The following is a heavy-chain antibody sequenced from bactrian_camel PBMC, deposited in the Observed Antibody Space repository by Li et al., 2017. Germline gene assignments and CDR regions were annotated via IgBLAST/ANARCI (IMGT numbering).Heavy chain of an antibody. CDR3: HTDYTPNLDWWLPLHRPDSGY. J-gene: IGHJ6*01. D-gene: IGHD2*01. CDR1: GYTISRIC. V-gene: IGHV3S6*01. CDR2: NNREGTST. Sequence: HVQLVESGGGSVQGGGSLRLSCAASGYTISRICMGWFRQAPGKEREGIAVNNREGTSTYYSDPVKGRFTISKDNVKNILYLQMDSLKPEDTGMYYCHTDYTPNLDWWLPLHRPDSGYWGQGTQVTVS.